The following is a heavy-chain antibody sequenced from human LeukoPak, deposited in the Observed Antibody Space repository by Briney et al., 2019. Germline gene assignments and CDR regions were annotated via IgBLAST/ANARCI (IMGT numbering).Heavy chain of an antibody. CDR2: IIPILGIA. CDR3: ARDRLYCSGGSCYSQTVARSGSPFDP. D-gene: IGHD2-15*01. V-gene: IGHV1-69*04. J-gene: IGHJ5*02. Sequence: ASVKVSCKASGGTFSSYAISWVRQAPGQGLEWMGRIIPILGIANYAQKFQGRVTITADKSTSTAYMELSSLRSEDTAVYYCARDRLYCSGGSCYSQTVARSGSPFDPWGQGTLVTVSS. CDR1: GGTFSSYA.